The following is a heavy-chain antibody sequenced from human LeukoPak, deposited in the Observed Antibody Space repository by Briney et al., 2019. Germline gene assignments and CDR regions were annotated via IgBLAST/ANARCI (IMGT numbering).Heavy chain of an antibody. V-gene: IGHV1-46*01. D-gene: IGHD1-1*01. Sequence: ASVKVSCTASGYTLTIYYMHWVRQAPGQGLEWMGIINPSGGSTSYAQKFQGRVTMTRDMSTSTVYMELSSLRSEDTAVYYCARDSLEPQSPPQGLSIGYWGQGTLVTVPS. CDR2: INPSGGST. CDR3: ARDSLEPQSPPQGLSIGY. J-gene: IGHJ4*02. CDR1: GYTLTIYY.